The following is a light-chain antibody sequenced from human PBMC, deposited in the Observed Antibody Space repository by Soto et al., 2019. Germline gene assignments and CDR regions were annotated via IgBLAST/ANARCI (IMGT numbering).Light chain of an antibody. V-gene: IGLV2-14*03. CDR1: SSDVGGYTY. CDR2: DVS. Sequence: QSALTQPASVSGSPGQSITISCTGTSSDVGGYTYVSWYQQHPAKAPKVMIYDVSNRPSGVSNRFSGSKSGNTASLTISALQAEDEADYYCDSYTSSSTYVFGTGTKLTVL. J-gene: IGLJ1*01. CDR3: DSYTSSSTYV.